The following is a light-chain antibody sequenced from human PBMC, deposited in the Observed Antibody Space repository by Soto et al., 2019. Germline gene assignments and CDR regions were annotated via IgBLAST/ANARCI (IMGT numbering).Light chain of an antibody. Sequence: AIQITHSPSYLSASVGDRVTITCRASQVIRSYLAWYQQRTGKAPKFLIDDASTLESGVPSRFSGSGSATEFTLTIISLQPDDFATYYCGQYTNNYTLGQGTLLEIK. CDR3: GQYTNNYT. V-gene: IGKV1D-13*01. J-gene: IGKJ5*01. CDR1: QVIRSY. CDR2: DAS.